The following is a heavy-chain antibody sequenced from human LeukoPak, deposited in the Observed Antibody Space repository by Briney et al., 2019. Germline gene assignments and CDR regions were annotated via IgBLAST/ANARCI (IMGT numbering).Heavy chain of an antibody. Sequence: GGSLRLSCAASGFNFGSYSMTWVRQAPGKGLEWVSVISADSATTFYADSVKGRFTISRDNAKDTVFLQMSSLRAEDTALYYCARKSASGNYPLDYWGQGTLVTVSS. V-gene: IGHV3-23*01. D-gene: IGHD3-10*01. CDR1: GFNFGSYS. CDR2: ISADSATT. J-gene: IGHJ4*02. CDR3: ARKSASGNYPLDY.